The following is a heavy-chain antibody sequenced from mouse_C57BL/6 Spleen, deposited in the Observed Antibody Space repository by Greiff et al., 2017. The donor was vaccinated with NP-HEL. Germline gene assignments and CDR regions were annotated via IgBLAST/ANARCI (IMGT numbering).Heavy chain of an antibody. CDR3: ARDRSQCFDY. CDR2: ISDGGSYT. J-gene: IGHJ2*01. CDR1: GFTFSSYA. Sequence: EVQVVESGGGLVKPGGSLKLSCAASGFTFSSYAMSWVRQTPEKRLEWVATISDGGSYTYYPDNVKGRFTISRDNAKNNLYLQMSHLKSEDTAMYYCARDRSQCFDYWGQGTTLTVSS. D-gene: IGHD2-14*01. V-gene: IGHV5-4*01.